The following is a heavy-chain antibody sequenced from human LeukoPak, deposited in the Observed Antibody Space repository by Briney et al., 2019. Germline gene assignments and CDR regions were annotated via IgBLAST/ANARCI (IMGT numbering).Heavy chain of an antibody. CDR2: ISSSSSYI. V-gene: IGHV3-21*05. Sequence: GGSLRLSCAASGFTFSSYSMNWVRQAPGKGLEWVSYISSSSSYIYYADSVKGRFTISRDNAKNSLYLQMNSLRAEDTAVYYCARSVNYYGSGSLGSDYWGQGTLVTVSS. CDR3: ARSVNYYGSGSLGSDY. CDR1: GFTFSSYS. J-gene: IGHJ4*02. D-gene: IGHD3-10*01.